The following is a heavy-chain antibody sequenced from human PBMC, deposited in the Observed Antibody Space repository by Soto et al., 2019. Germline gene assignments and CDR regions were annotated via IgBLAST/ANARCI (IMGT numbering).Heavy chain of an antibody. CDR3: ARAPPTYYYDSSGYFGAAFDI. CDR1: GYTFTSYG. J-gene: IGHJ3*02. Sequence: QVQLVQSGAEVKKPGASVKVSCKASGYTFTSYGISWVRQAPGQGLEWMGWISAYNGNTNYAQKLQGRVTMTTDTSTSTGYMELRSLRSDDTAVYYCARAPPTYYYDSSGYFGAAFDIWGQGTMVTVSS. CDR2: ISAYNGNT. V-gene: IGHV1-18*01. D-gene: IGHD3-22*01.